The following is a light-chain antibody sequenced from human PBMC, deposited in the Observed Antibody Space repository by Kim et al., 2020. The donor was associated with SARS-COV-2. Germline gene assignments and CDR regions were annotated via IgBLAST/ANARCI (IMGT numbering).Light chain of an antibody. J-gene: IGKJ1*01. Sequence: SPGERATLSCMASQSVSSNLAWYQQTPGTAPRLLIYGAYTRATGIPARFSGSGSGTEFTLPISSLQSEDCAVYYCQLYNNWHRWTLGQGTKVHIK. CDR3: QLYNNWHRWT. CDR1: QSVSSN. V-gene: IGKV3-15*01. CDR2: GAY.